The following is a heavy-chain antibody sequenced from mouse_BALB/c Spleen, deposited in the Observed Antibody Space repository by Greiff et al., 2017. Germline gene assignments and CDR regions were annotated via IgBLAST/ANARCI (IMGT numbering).Heavy chain of an antibody. CDR1: GYTFTSYW. Sequence: QVQLQQPGAELVRPGASVKLSCKASGYTFTSYWINWVKQRPGQGLEWIGNIYPSDSYTNYNQKFKDKATLTVDKSSSTAYMQLSSPTSEDSAVYYCTRDYGNWYFEVWGAGTTVTVSS. J-gene: IGHJ1*01. CDR2: IYPSDSYT. D-gene: IGHD2-1*01. V-gene: IGHV1-69*02. CDR3: TRDYGNWYFEV.